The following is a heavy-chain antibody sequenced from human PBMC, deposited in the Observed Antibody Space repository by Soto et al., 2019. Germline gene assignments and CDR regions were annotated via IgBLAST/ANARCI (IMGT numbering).Heavy chain of an antibody. J-gene: IGHJ6*02. CDR2: ISYDGSSE. V-gene: IGHV3-30*18. Sequence: SGGSLRLSCAASGFTFRSYGMHWVRQAPAKGLEWVAVISYDGSSEYYGDSVKGRFTISRDNSKNTVYLQMNNLRAEETAVYYCAKLGFILDDLDACRQGTTVAVSS. CDR3: AKLGFILDDLDA. CDR1: GFTFRSYG. D-gene: IGHD1-1*01.